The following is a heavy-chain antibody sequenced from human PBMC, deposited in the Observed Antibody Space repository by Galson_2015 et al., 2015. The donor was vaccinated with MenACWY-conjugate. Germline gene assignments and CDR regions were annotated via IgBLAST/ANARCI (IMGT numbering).Heavy chain of an antibody. Sequence: PALVKPTQTLTLTCNFSGFSLSTGGMCVTWIRQPPGKALEWLASIDWDNDKYYSTSLKTRITISKDNAKNQAVLTMTNMDPVDTATYYCARLKRFTGYFYYYYIDVWGKGTAVTVSS. J-gene: IGHJ6*03. CDR1: GFSLSTGGMC. V-gene: IGHV2-70*11. CDR3: ARLKRFTGYFYYYYIDV. CDR2: IDWDNDK. D-gene: IGHD2-8*02.